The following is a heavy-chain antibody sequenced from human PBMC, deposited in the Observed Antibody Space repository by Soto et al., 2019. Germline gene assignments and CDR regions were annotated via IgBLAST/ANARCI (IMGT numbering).Heavy chain of an antibody. CDR2: INPNSGGT. V-gene: IGHV1-2*04. D-gene: IGHD3-10*01. J-gene: IGHJ4*02. Sequence: QVQLVQSGAEVKKPGASVKVSCKASGYTFTGYYMHWVRQAPGQGLEWMGWINPNSGGTNYAQKFQGWVTMTRDTSISTAYMELSRLRSDDTAVYYCARDQNYYGSGSSLDYWGQGTLVTVSS. CDR1: GYTFTGYY. CDR3: ARDQNYYGSGSSLDY.